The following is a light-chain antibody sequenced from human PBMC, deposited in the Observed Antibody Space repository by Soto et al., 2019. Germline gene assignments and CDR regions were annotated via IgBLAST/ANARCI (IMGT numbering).Light chain of an antibody. CDR2: GAS. CDR1: QSVSSSY. J-gene: IGKJ5*01. V-gene: IGKV3-20*01. Sequence: EIVWTQSPGTLSLSAGARATLSCRASQSVSSSYLAWYQQKPGQAPRLLIYGASSRATGIPDRFSGSGSGTDFTLTIIRLEPEDFAVYYCQQYGSSPRITFGQGTRLEIK. CDR3: QQYGSSPRIT.